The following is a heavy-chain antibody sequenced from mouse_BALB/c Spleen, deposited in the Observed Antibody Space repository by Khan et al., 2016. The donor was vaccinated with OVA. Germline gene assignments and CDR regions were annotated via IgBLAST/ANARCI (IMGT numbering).Heavy chain of an antibody. CDR2: IWGGGGT. V-gene: IGHV2-6-4*01. CDR3: ARAYYRDDGYYAMDY. CDR1: GFSLSRYN. D-gene: IGHD2-14*01. J-gene: IGHJ4*01. Sequence: VELVESGPGLVAPSQSLSITCTVSGFSLSRYNIHWVRQPPGKGLEWLGMIWGGGGTDYNSTLKSRLSISKDNSKSQVFLKMNSLQTDDTAMYYCARAYYRDDGYYAMDYWGQGTSATVSS.